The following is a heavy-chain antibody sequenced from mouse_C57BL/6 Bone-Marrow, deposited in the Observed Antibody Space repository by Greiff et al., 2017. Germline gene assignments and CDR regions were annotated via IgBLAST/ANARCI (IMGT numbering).Heavy chain of an antibody. CDR1: GFTFSSYG. D-gene: IGHD2-3*01. CDR2: ISSGGSYT. V-gene: IGHV5-6*01. J-gene: IGHJ1*03. CDR3: ARPLDGYYDWYFDV. Sequence: EVKVVESGGDLVKPGGSLKLSCAASGFTFSSYGMSWVRQTPDKRLEWVATISSGGSYTYYPDSVKGRFTISRDNAKNTLYLQMSSLKSEDTAMYYCARPLDGYYDWYFDVWGTGTTVTVSS.